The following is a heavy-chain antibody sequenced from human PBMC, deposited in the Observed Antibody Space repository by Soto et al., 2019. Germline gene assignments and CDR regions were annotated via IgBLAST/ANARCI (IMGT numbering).Heavy chain of an antibody. D-gene: IGHD2-8*01. V-gene: IGHV1-18*03. Sequence: QVQLVQSGAEVKKPGASVKVSCKASGYTFTSYGISWVRQAPGQGLEWMGWISADNGRTNYAQKLQDRVTMTTDTSTTTVYMELRSLTYDDMAVYYCARDWHCINGICSDCFDYWGQGTLVTVSS. CDR3: ARDWHCINGICSDCFDY. J-gene: IGHJ4*02. CDR1: GYTFTSYG. CDR2: ISADNGRT.